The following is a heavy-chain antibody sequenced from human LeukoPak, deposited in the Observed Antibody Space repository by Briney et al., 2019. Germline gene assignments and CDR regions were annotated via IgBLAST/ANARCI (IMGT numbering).Heavy chain of an antibody. Sequence: PGGSLRLSCAASGFTFSSYTMNWVRQAPGKGLEWVSSISSSSYIYYADSVKGRFTISRDNAKNSLYLQMNSLRAEDTAVYYCARDNAGIAAALDYWGQGTLVTVSS. CDR2: ISSSSYI. D-gene: IGHD6-13*01. CDR1: GFTFSSYT. V-gene: IGHV3-21*01. CDR3: ARDNAGIAAALDY. J-gene: IGHJ4*02.